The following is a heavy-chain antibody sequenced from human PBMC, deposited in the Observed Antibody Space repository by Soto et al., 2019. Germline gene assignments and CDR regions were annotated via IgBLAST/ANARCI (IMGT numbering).Heavy chain of an antibody. CDR3: VKGPAVRGLMVRVNYGMDV. J-gene: IGHJ6*02. D-gene: IGHD3-10*01. CDR2: IYPDESDT. CDR1: GYSFTKYW. Sequence: GESLKISCKGSGYSFTKYWIGWVRQMPGKGLEWMAIIYPDESDTRYSPSFQGQVTISADKSISTAYLQMDSLRPDDTAVYYCVKGPAVRGLMVRVNYGMDVWGQGTTVTVSS. V-gene: IGHV5-51*01.